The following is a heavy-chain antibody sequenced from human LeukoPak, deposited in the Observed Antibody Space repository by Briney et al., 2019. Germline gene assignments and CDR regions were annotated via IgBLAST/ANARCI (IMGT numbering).Heavy chain of an antibody. V-gene: IGHV4-34*01. CDR3: ARDPVVPAAIPFDP. J-gene: IGHJ5*02. CDR2: INHSGSI. CDR1: GGSFSDYY. D-gene: IGHD2-2*01. Sequence: SETLSLTCAVYGGSFSDYYWNWIRQPPGKGLELIGEINHSGSINYNPSLKSRVTMSVDTSKNQFSLKLSSVTAADTAVYYCARDPVVPAAIPFDPWGQGTLVTVSS.